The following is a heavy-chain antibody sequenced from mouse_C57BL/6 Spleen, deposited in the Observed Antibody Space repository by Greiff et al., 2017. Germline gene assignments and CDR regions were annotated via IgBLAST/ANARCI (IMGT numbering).Heavy chain of an antibody. CDR3: ARDSAYSNSVGFDY. D-gene: IGHD2-5*01. J-gene: IGHJ2*01. CDR2: INPSTGGT. CDR1: GYSFTGYY. V-gene: IGHV1-42*01. Sequence: VQLKQSGPELVKPGASVKISCKASGYSFTGYYMNWVKQSPEKSLEWIGEINPSTGGTTYNQKFKAKATLTVDKSSSTAYMQLKSLTSEDSAVYYCARDSAYSNSVGFDYWGQGTTLTVSS.